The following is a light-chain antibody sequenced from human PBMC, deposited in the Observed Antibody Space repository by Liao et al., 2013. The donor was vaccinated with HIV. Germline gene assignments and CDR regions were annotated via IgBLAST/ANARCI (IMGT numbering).Light chain of an antibody. CDR1: ALPREY. J-gene: IGLJ1*01. CDR2: KDS. Sequence: SYELTQPPSVSVSPGQTARITCSGDALPREYGYWYQQRPGQAPVVVIYKDSERPSGIPERFSGSSSGTEVTLTISGVQAEDEADYYCQSADSSGSYVFGRGTKVTVL. V-gene: IGLV3-25*03. CDR3: QSADSSGSYV.